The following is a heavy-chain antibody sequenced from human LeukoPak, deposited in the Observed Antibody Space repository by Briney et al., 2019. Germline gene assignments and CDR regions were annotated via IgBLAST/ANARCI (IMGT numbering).Heavy chain of an antibody. V-gene: IGHV3-9*01. J-gene: IGHJ6*02. Sequence: GGSLRLSCVGTGFNFGDYAMHWVRQVPGTGLEWVSGISYNGGSIAYADSVKGRFTISRDNANHSLHLEMSSLRVEDTALYYCAKDLGYRKYFFYYGMDVWGLGTTVTVSS. CDR1: GFNFGDYA. D-gene: IGHD2/OR15-2a*01. CDR2: ISYNGGSI. CDR3: AKDLGYRKYFFYYGMDV.